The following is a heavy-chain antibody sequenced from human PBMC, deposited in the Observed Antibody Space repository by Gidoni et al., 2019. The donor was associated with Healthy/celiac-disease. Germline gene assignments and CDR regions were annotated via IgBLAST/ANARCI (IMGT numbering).Heavy chain of an antibody. V-gene: IGHV1-46*03. CDR1: GYTFTSYY. J-gene: IGHJ4*02. CDR2: INPRSGST. CDR3: ASQGYCSGGSCYSNSLFDY. Sequence: QVQLVQSGAEVKKPVASVKVSCKASGYTFTSYYMHCVGQAPGQGLEWMGIINPRSGSTSYAQKFQGRVTMTRDTSTSTVYMEMSSLRSEDTAVYYCASQGYCSGGSCYSNSLFDYWGQGTLVTVSS. D-gene: IGHD2-15*01.